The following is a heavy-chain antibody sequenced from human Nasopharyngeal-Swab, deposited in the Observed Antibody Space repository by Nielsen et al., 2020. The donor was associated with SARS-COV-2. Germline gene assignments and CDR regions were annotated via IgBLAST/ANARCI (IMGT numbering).Heavy chain of an antibody. Sequence: WIRQPPGKGLEWIGEINHSGSTNYNPSLKSRVTISVDTSKNQFSLKLSSVTAADTAVYYCARTLMSGWYPNTYYYGMDVWGQGTTVTVPS. CDR3: ARTLMSGWYPNTYYYGMDV. CDR2: INHSGST. V-gene: IGHV4-34*01. J-gene: IGHJ6*02. D-gene: IGHD6-19*01.